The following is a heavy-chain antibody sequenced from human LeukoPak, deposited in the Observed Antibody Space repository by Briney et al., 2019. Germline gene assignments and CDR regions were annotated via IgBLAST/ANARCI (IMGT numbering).Heavy chain of an antibody. V-gene: IGHV4-39*01. J-gene: IGHJ5*02. CDR1: GASISSSSRXXX. D-gene: IGHD3-16*01. CDR2: XDYSGHT. CDR3: ARPLYNSWDRFDP. Sequence: SETLSLTCTVSGASISSSSRXXXXXXXXXXXXXXXXXXXIGXXDYSGHTYXNXXXXTRATISVDTPKNQFSLSLRSVTAADTAVYYCARPLYNSWDRFDPWGQGTLITVS.